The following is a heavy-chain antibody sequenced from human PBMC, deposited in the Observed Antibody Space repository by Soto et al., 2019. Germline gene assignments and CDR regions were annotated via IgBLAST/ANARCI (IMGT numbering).Heavy chain of an antibody. D-gene: IGHD3-22*01. V-gene: IGHV1-3*01. Sequence: ASVKVSCKASGYTFTSYAMHWVCQAPGQRLEWMGWINAGNGNTKYSQKFQGRVTITRDTSASTAYMELSSLRSEDTAVYYCASAGDYYDSSGYKYWGQGTLVTVSS. CDR1: GYTFTSYA. CDR3: ASAGDYYDSSGYKY. CDR2: INAGNGNT. J-gene: IGHJ4*02.